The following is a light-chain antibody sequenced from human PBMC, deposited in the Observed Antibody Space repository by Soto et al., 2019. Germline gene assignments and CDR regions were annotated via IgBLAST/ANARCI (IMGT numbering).Light chain of an antibody. CDR1: DVGDYNT. CDR3: CSYAGTDV. CDR2: DVS. Sequence: QSVLTQPRSVSGSPGQSVIISCSDVGDYNTVSWYQHHPGKAPKLMIYDVSRRPSGVPHRFSGSQSGNTASLTISGLQAEDEADYYCCSYAGTDVFGTGTKVTVL. J-gene: IGLJ1*01. V-gene: IGLV2-11*01.